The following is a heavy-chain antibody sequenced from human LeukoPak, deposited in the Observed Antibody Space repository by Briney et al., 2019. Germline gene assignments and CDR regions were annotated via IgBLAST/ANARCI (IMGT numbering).Heavy chain of an antibody. V-gene: IGHV6-1*01. D-gene: IGHD6-13*01. Sequence: PSQTLSLTCAVSGDSVSSNSAAWHWIRQSPSRGLEWLGRTYYRSKWYNDYAVSVKSRITINPDTSKNQFSLQLNSVTPEDTAVYYCARDPLTYSSSWYSGAFDIWGQGTMVTVSS. CDR1: GDSVSSNSAA. CDR2: TYYRSKWYN. J-gene: IGHJ3*02. CDR3: ARDPLTYSSSWYSGAFDI.